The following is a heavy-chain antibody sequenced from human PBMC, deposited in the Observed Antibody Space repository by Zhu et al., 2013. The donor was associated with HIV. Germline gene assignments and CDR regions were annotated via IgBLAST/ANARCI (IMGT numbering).Heavy chain of an antibody. CDR1: GYIFTSYG. D-gene: IGHD6-13*01. CDR2: ISAYSATT. CDR3: ARPYSSSSYYYFYGMDV. J-gene: IGHJ6*02. V-gene: IGHV1-18*01. Sequence: QVQLVQSGAEVKKPGASVKVSCKTSGYIFTSYGISWVRQAPGQGLEWLGWISAYSATTKYAQKFQDRVTVTTDTSTSTAYMELRSLRSDDTAIYYCARPYSSSSYYYFYGMDVWGQGTTVTVSS.